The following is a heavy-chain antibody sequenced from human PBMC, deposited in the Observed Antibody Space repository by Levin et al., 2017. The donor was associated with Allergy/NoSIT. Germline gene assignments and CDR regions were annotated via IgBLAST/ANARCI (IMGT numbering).Heavy chain of an antibody. V-gene: IGHV3-21*01. J-gene: IGHJ3*02. D-gene: IGHD3-10*01. CDR3: AIASITMVQGDLRQVHDAFDI. Sequence: PGGSLRLSCAASGFTFSSYSMNWVRQAPGKGLEWVSSISSSSSYIYYADSVKGRFTISRDNAKNSLYLQMNSLRAEDTAVYYCAIASITMVQGDLRQVHDAFDIWGQGTMVTVSS. CDR2: ISSSSSYI. CDR1: GFTFSSYS.